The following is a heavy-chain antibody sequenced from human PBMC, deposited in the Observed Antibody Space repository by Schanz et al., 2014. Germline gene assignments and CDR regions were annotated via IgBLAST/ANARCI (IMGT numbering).Heavy chain of an antibody. CDR1: GFIFSSYN. Sequence: QVQLVESGGGLVKPGGSLRLSCAASGFIFSSYNINWVRQAPGKGLEWVSIISNTGTFIYYADSVRGRFVISRDNAKSSLFLQMKGLRAEDTAVYYCVRDAYLQIRGTVFDSWGPGNLVTVSS. V-gene: IGHV3-11*01. CDR2: ISNTGTFI. J-gene: IGHJ4*02. CDR3: VRDAYLQIRGTVFDS. D-gene: IGHD1-1*01.